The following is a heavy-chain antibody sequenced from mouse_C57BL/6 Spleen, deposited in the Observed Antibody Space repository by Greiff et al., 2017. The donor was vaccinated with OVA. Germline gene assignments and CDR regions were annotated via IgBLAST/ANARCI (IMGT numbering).Heavy chain of an antibody. J-gene: IGHJ4*01. CDR3: AMKQGCYFYLNAREY. V-gene: IGHV1-9*01. CDR1: GYTFTGYW. Sequence: VMLVESGAELMKPGASVKISCKATGYTFTGYWIEWVKQRPGHGLEWIGEILPGSGSTKYNEKFKGKATFTADKSSNTAYMQLSSLTTEDSAIEDCAMKQGCYFYLNAREYWGQGTSVTVSS. D-gene: IGHD1-1*01. CDR2: ILPGSGST.